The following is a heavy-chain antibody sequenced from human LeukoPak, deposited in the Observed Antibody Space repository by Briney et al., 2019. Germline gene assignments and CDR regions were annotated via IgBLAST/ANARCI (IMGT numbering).Heavy chain of an antibody. J-gene: IGHJ5*02. CDR1: GFTFSSYA. Sequence: GSLRLSCAASGFTFSSYAMHWVRQAPGKGLEWVAVISYDGSNKYYADSVKGRFTISRDNAKDSLYLQMNSLRAEDTALYYCAKDNYDYVWGSNWFDPWGQGTLVTVSS. CDR3: AKDNYDYVWGSNWFDP. CDR2: ISYDGSNK. V-gene: IGHV3-30-3*01. D-gene: IGHD3-16*01.